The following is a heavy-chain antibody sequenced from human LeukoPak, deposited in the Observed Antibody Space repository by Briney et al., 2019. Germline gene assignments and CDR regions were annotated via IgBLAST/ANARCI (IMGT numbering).Heavy chain of an antibody. CDR1: GFTFSSYA. CDR2: ISGSGGST. D-gene: IGHD3-10*01. J-gene: IGHJ5*02. V-gene: IGHV3-23*01. Sequence: PGGSLRLSCTASGFTFSSYAMSWVRQAPGKGLEWVSAISGSGGSTYYADSVKGRFTISRDNSKNTLYLQMNSLRAEDTAVYYCAKDLSSGEDNWFDPWGQGTLVTVSS. CDR3: AKDLSSGEDNWFDP.